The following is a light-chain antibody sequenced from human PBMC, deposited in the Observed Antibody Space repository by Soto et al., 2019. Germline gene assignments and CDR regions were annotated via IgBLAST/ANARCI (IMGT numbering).Light chain of an antibody. J-gene: IGKJ5*01. CDR2: DAS. CDR3: QQGGNWPLT. V-gene: IGKV3-11*01. CDR1: QSVSSH. Sequence: EIVLTQSPATLSLSPGERATVSCRASQSVSSHLAWYQQKRGQAPRLLIYDASSRASGIPARFSGSGSGTDFTLPISRLESEDFAVYYCQQGGNWPLTFGQGTRVEIK.